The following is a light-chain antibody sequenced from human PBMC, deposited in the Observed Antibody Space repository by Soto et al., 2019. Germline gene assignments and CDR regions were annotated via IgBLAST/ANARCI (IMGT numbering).Light chain of an antibody. CDR2: GAS. V-gene: IGKV3-20*01. J-gene: IGKJ2*01. Sequence: EIVLTQSPGTLSLSPGERATLSCRASQSVSSSYLAWYQQKPGQAPRLLIYGASSRATGIPDRFSGSGSGTDFTLTISRLEPEDFAVYYCQHYGSSPRYTFCQGTKLEIK. CDR3: QHYGSSPRYT. CDR1: QSVSSSY.